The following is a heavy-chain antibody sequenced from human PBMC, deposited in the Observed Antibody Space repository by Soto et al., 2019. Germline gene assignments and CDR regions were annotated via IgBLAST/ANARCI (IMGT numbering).Heavy chain of an antibody. CDR2: SYWDDDK. J-gene: IGHJ6*02. CDR3: AHKLSSSGWYRYDYYYGMDV. D-gene: IGHD6-19*01. CDR1: GFSLSTSGVG. Sequence: QITLKESGPTLVKPTQTLTLTCTFSGFSLSTSGVGVGWIRQPPGKALEWLALSYWDDDKRYSPSLKSRLTITKDTSKNQVVLTMTNMDPVDTATYYCAHKLSSSGWYRYDYYYGMDVWGQGTTVTVSS. V-gene: IGHV2-5*02.